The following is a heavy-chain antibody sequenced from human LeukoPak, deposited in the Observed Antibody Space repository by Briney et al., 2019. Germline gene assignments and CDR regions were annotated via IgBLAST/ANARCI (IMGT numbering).Heavy chain of an antibody. CDR2: ISATGGTT. J-gene: IGHJ6*03. V-gene: IGHV3-23*01. D-gene: IGHD2-15*01. CDR3: AKNGDRGAYCSGGSCYPYYYYYIDV. CDR1: GFNFNIHW. Sequence: GGSLRLSCAASGFNFNIHWMSWVRQAPGKGLEWVSAISATGGTTYYADSVKGRFTISRDNSKNTLYLQMNSLRAEDTAIYYCAKNGDRGAYCSGGSCYPYYYYYIDVWGKGTTVTIFS.